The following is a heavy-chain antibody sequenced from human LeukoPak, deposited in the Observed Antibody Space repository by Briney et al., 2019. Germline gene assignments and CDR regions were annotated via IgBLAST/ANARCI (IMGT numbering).Heavy chain of an antibody. CDR1: GGSISSGSYY. J-gene: IGHJ4*02. V-gene: IGHV4-61*02. D-gene: IGHD3-3*01. CDR3: AREGQTFGVVTSFDY. CDR2: LYTRGST. Sequence: PSQTLSLTCTVSGGSISSGSYYWSWIRQPAGKGLEWIGRLYTRGSTNYNPSLKSRVTISVDTAKNQFTLKLSSVTAADTAVYYCAREGQTFGVVTSFDYWGQGTLVTVSS.